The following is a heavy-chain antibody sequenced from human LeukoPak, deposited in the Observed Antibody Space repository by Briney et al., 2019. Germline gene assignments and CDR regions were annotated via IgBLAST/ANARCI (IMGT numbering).Heavy chain of an antibody. CDR1: GGSISSSSYY. V-gene: IGHV4-39*07. CDR3: ARDGGYCSSTSCNNWIDP. CDR2: IYYSGST. Sequence: SETLSLTCTVSGGSISSSSYYWGWIRQPPGKGLEWTGSIYYSGSTYYNPSLKSRVTISVDTSKNQFSLKLSSVTAADTAVYYCARDGGYCSSTSCNNWIDPWGQGTLVTVSS. J-gene: IGHJ5*02. D-gene: IGHD2-2*01.